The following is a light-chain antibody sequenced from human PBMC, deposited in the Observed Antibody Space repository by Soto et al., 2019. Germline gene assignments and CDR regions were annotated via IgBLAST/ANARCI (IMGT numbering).Light chain of an antibody. V-gene: IGKV3-11*01. Sequence: EIVLTQSPATLSLSPGERATLSCRASQSVSSYLAWYQQKPGQAPRLLIYDTSNRATGIPARFSWSESGTDFNLTISSLAHEYFAFCYCQQRSNWPQTFGQGTKLEIK. J-gene: IGKJ2*01. CDR3: QQRSNWPQT. CDR1: QSVSSY. CDR2: DTS.